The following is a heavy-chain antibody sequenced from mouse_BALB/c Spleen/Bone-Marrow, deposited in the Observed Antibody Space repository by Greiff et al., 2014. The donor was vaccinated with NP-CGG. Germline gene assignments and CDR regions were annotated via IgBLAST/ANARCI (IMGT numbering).Heavy chain of an antibody. CDR1: GFNVKDTY. CDR3: TREGDYYGSDALDY. D-gene: IGHD1-1*01. CDR2: IDPANGNT. V-gene: IGHV14-3*02. J-gene: IGHJ4*01. Sequence: VQLQQSGAELVKPGASVKLSCTASGFNVKDTYMQWVKQRPEQGLEWIGRIDPANGNTQYDPTFQGKATITTDTSSNTAYLQLSSMTYEETAVYYCTREGDYYGSDALDYWGQGTSVTVSS.